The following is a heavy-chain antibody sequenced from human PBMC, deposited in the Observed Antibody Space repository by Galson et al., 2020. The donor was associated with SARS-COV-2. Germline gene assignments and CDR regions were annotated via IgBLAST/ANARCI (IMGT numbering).Heavy chain of an antibody. Sequence: TGGSLRLSCAASGFTFSSYAMSWVRQAPGKGLEWVSAISGSGGSTYYADSVKGRFTISRDNSKNTLYLQMNSLRAEDTAVYYCAKVPVVPAAMGTFDYWGQGTLVTVSS. J-gene: IGHJ4*02. CDR2: ISGSGGST. D-gene: IGHD2-2*01. V-gene: IGHV3-23*01. CDR3: AKVPVVPAAMGTFDY. CDR1: GFTFSSYA.